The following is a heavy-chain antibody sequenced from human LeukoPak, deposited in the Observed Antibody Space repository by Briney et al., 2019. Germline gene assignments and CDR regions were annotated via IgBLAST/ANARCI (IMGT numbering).Heavy chain of an antibody. J-gene: IGHJ6*02. CDR2: ISYDGSNK. CDR1: GFTFSSCG. D-gene: IGHD5-24*01. V-gene: IGHV3-30*18. Sequence: GRSLRLSCAASGFTFSSCGMHWVRQAPGKGLEWVAVISYDGSNKYYADSVKGRFTISRDNSKNTLYLQMNSLRAEDTAVYYCAKGGDGHNLEYYYYGMDVWGQGTTVTVSS. CDR3: AKGGDGHNLEYYYYGMDV.